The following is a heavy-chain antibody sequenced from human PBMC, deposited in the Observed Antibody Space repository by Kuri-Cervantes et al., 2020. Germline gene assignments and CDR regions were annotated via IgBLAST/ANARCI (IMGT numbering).Heavy chain of an antibody. Sequence: GSLRLSCTVSGGSITSHSWNWIRQPPGKGLEWIGYIYYSGSTNYNPSLKSRVTISVDTSKNQFSLKLSSVTAADTAVYYCARHDQEYNWFDPWGQGTLVTVSS. J-gene: IGHJ5*02. CDR1: GGSITSHS. D-gene: IGHD3-10*01. CDR3: ARHDQEYNWFDP. CDR2: IYYSGST. V-gene: IGHV4-59*08.